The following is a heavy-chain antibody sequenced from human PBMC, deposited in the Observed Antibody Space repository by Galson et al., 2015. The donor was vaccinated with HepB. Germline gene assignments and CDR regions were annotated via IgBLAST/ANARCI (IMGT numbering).Heavy chain of an antibody. J-gene: IGHJ6*03. CDR3: ARAYSKPMDYYYYMDV. V-gene: IGHV5-51*01. CDR2: IYPGDSDT. CDR1: GYSFTSYW. Sequence: QSGAEVKKPGESLKISCKGSGYSFTSYWIGWVRQMPGKGLEWMGIIYPGDSDTRYSPSFQGQVTTSADKSISTAYLQWSSLKASDTAMYYCARAYSKPMDYYYYMDVWGKGTTVTVSS. D-gene: IGHD4-11*01.